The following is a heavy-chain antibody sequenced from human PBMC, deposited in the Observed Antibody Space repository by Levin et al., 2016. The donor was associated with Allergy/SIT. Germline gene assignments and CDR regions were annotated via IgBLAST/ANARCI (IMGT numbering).Heavy chain of an antibody. V-gene: IGHV4-61*02. J-gene: IGHJ2*01. CDR1: GGSISSGSYY. Sequence: SETLSLTCTVSGGSISSGSYYWSWIRQPAGKGLEWIGRIYTSGSTNYNPSLKSRVTISVDTSKNQFSLKLSSVTAADTAVYYCARAGGVYYYDSSGYYPKYRYFDLWGRGTLVTVSS. D-gene: IGHD3-22*01. CDR3: ARAGGVYYYDSSGYYPKYRYFDL. CDR2: IYTSGST.